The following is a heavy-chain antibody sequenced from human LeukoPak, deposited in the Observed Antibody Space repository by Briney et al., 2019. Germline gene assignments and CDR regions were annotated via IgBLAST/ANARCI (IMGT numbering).Heavy chain of an antibody. CDR3: AKKSGAPANFDY. CDR2: VSGDGESK. CDR1: GFTFSSYA. Sequence: GGSLRLSCAASGFTFSSYAMSWVRQAPGKGLEWVSLVSGDGESKHYADSVKGRFTISRDNSKNSLYLQMNSLRIEDTALYYCAKKSGAPANFDYWGQGTLVTVSS. D-gene: IGHD6-13*01. J-gene: IGHJ4*02. V-gene: IGHV3-43*02.